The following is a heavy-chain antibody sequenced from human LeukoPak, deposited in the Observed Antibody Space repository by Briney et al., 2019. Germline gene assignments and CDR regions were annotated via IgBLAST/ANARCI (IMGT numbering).Heavy chain of an antibody. CDR2: SGSDGST. CDR1: GFTFSSYA. J-gene: IGHJ4*02. CDR3: AKDFWSGYYPNY. D-gene: IGHD3-3*01. Sequence: GGSLRLSCAASGFTFSSYAMSWVRQAPGKGLEWVSGSGSDGSTYYADSVKGRFTIPRDNSKNTLYLQMNSLRAEDTAVYYCAKDFWSGYYPNYWGQGTLVTVSS. V-gene: IGHV3-23*01.